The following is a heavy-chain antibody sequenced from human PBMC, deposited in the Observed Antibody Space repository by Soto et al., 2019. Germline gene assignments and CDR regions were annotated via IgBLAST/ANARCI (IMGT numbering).Heavy chain of an antibody. D-gene: IGHD6-13*01. Sequence: SETPSLTCTVSDGSISPYYWSWIRQPPGKGLEWIGYVYYSGNTNYNPSLESRVTISVDTSRNRSSLNLTSATAADTAVYYCARKGAAASYAHYYMDVWGRGTAVTVSS. CDR1: DGSISPYY. CDR3: ARKGAAASYAHYYMDV. CDR2: VYYSGNT. V-gene: IGHV4-59*01. J-gene: IGHJ6*03.